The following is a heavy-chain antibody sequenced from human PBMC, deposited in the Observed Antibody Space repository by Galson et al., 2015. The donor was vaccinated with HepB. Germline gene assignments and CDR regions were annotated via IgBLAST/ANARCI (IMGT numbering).Heavy chain of an antibody. CDR1: GGSFSGYY. J-gene: IGHJ4*02. CDR3: ARQGASWFGVWAISIVYYFDY. V-gene: IGHV4-39*01. CDR2: IYYSGST. D-gene: IGHD3-10*01. Sequence: SETLSLTCAVYGGSFSGYYWGWIRQPPGKGLEWIGSIYYSGSTYYNPSLKSRVTISVDTSKNQFSLKLSSVTAADTAVYYCARQGASWFGVWAISIVYYFDYWGQGTLVTVSS.